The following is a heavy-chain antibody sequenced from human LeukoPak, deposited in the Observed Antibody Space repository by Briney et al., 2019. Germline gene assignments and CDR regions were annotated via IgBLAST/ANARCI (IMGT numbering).Heavy chain of an antibody. CDR1: GFTFSDYY. Sequence: GSLRLSCAASGFTFSDYYMSWIRQAPGKGLEWVSYISGSGYTIYYADSVKGRFTISRDNAKNSLYLQMNSLRAEDTAVYYCARAASYSEYYYYYMDVWGKGTTVTVSS. CDR3: ARAASYSEYYYYYMDV. CDR2: ISGSGYTI. V-gene: IGHV3-11*01. J-gene: IGHJ6*03. D-gene: IGHD1-26*01.